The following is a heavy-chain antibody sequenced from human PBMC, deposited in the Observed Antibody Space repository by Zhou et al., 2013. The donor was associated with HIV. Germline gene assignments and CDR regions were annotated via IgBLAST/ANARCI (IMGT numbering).Heavy chain of an antibody. J-gene: IGHJ4*02. D-gene: IGHD1-26*01. CDR1: GYTFTGYY. CDR3: ARIVGGGIEYFDY. Sequence: QVHLVQSGAEVKKPGASVKVSCKASGYTFTGYYMHWVRQAPGQGLEWMGWINPNSGGTNYAQKFQGRVTMTRDTSFSTAYLELSRLRSDDTAVYYCARIVGGGIEYFDYWGQGTLVTVSS. CDR2: INPNSGGT. V-gene: IGHV1-2*02.